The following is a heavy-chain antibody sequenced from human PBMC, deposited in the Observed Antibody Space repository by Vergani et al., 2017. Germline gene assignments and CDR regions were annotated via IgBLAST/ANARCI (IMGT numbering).Heavy chain of an antibody. CDR1: GGTFSSYA. CDR3: ARDLTGDWYFDL. J-gene: IGHJ2*01. V-gene: IGHV1-2*02. D-gene: IGHD7-27*01. CDR2: INPNSGGT. Sequence: QVQLVQSGAEVKKPGSSVKVSCKASGGTFSSYAISWVRQAPGQGLEWMGGINPNSGGTNYAQKFQGRVTMTRDTSISTAYMELSRLRSDDTAVYYCARDLTGDWYFDLWGRGTLVTVSS.